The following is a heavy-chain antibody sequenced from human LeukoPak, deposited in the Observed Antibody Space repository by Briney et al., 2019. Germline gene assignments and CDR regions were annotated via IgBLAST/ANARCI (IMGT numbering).Heavy chain of an antibody. D-gene: IGHD2-15*01. CDR3: ARGCSGGSCYFLY. Sequence: ASVKVSCKASLYTFTGYYMHWVRQAPGQGLEWMGWINPNSGGTNYAQEFQGRVTMTRDTSISTAYMELSRLRSDDTAVYYCARGCSGGSCYFLYWGQGTLVTVSS. V-gene: IGHV1-2*02. CDR1: LYTFTGYY. CDR2: INPNSGGT. J-gene: IGHJ4*02.